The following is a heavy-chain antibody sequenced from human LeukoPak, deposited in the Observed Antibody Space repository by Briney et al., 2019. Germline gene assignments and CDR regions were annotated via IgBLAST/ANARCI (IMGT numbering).Heavy chain of an antibody. CDR3: AKDLNWAFDY. V-gene: IGHV3-23*01. Sequence: PGGSLRLSCAASGFTLSTYGMSWVRQAPGKGLEWVSAISGNGGRTYYADSVKGRFTISRDNSKNTMYLQMNSLRGEDTAVYYCAKDLNWAFDYWGQGTLVTVSS. CDR2: ISGNGGRT. D-gene: IGHD7-27*01. CDR1: GFTLSTYG. J-gene: IGHJ4*02.